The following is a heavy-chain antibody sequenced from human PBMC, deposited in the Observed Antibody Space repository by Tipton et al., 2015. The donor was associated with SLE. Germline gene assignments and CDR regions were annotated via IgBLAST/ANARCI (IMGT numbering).Heavy chain of an antibody. CDR1: GGSFSGYY. J-gene: IGHJ4*02. CDR2: INHSGST. V-gene: IGHV4-34*01. D-gene: IGHD3-10*01. Sequence: LRLSCAVYGGSFSGYYWSWIRQPPGKGLEWIGEINHSGSTNYNPSLKSRVTISVDTSKNQFSLKLSSVTAADTAVYYCARDPNYGSGSYYDYWGQGTLVTVSS. CDR3: ARDPNYGSGSYYDY.